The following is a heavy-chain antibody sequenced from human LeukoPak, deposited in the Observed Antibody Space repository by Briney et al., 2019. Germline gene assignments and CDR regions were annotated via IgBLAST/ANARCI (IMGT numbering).Heavy chain of an antibody. CDR2: IKSKTDGGTT. Sequence: GGPLTLSCAASGFTFSNSWMSWVRQAPGKGPEWVGRIKSKTDGGTTDYAAPVKGRFTTSREDSKNTLYLQMNSLKTEDTAVYYCTTPPLSSGYGPWGQGTLVTVSS. CDR3: TTPPLSSGYGP. J-gene: IGHJ5*02. V-gene: IGHV3-15*01. D-gene: IGHD5-12*01. CDR1: GFTFSNSW.